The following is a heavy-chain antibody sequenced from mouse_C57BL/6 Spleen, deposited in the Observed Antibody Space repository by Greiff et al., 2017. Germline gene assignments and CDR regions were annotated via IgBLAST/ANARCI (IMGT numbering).Heavy chain of an antibody. CDR1: GYTFTDYY. Sequence: VQLQQSGPELVKPGASVKISCKASGYTFTDYYMNWVKQSHGKSLEWIGDINPNNGGTSYNQKFKGKATLTVDKSSSTAYMELRSLTSEDSAVYYCARNYYSSSPPYYFDYWGQGTTLTGSS. J-gene: IGHJ2*01. D-gene: IGHD1-1*01. CDR2: INPNNGGT. V-gene: IGHV1-26*01. CDR3: ARNYYSSSPPYYFDY.